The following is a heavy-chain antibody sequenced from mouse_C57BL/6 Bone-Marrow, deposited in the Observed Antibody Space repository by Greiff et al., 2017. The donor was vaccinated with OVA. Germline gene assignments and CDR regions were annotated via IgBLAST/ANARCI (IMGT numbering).Heavy chain of an antibody. V-gene: IGHV1-15*01. CDR2: IDPETGGT. Sequence: VQLQQSGAELVRPGASVTLSCKASGYTFTDYEMHWVKQTPVHGLEWIGAIDPETGGTAYNQKFKGKAILTADKSSSTAYMELRSLTCEDSAVYYCTRGYSNCYAMDYWGQGTSVTVSS. D-gene: IGHD2-5*01. CDR3: TRGYSNCYAMDY. J-gene: IGHJ4*01. CDR1: GYTFTDYE.